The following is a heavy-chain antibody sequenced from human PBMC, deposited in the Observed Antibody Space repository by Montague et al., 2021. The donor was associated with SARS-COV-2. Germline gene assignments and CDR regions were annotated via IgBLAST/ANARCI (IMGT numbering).Heavy chain of an antibody. CDR3: ARQPITTMILVVVTQPRKDFDL. V-gene: IGHV4-39*01. Sequence: SETLSLTCTVSGGSISSSSYYWGWIRQPPGKGLEWIASIYYSGSTYYNPSLKSRVTTSVDTSKNQFSLKLSSVTAADTSVYYCARQPITTMILVVVTQPRKDFDLWGRGTLVTVSS. J-gene: IGHJ2*01. D-gene: IGHD3-22*01. CDR1: GGSISSSSYY. CDR2: IYYSGST.